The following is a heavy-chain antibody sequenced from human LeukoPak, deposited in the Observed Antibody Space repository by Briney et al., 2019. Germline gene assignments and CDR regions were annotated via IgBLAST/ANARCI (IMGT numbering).Heavy chain of an antibody. J-gene: IGHJ3*02. V-gene: IGHV3-23*01. CDR1: GFTFSSYA. Sequence: GGSLRLSCAASGFTFSSYAMSWVRQAPGKGLEWVSAISGSVGNTYYADSVKGRFTFSRDNSKNTLYLQMNSLRAEDTAVYYCARDCGGDCSWAFDIWGQGTMVTVSS. D-gene: IGHD2-21*02. CDR2: ISGSVGNT. CDR3: ARDCGGDCSWAFDI.